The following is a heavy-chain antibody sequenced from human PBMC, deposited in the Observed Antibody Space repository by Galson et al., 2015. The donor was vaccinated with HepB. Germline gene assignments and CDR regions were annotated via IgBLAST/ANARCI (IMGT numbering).Heavy chain of an antibody. CDR2: IIPILGIA. CDR3: ARLGLDYGADY. D-gene: IGHD4-17*01. J-gene: IGHJ4*02. V-gene: IGHV1-69*10. Sequence: QSGAEVKKPGASVKVSCKASGGTFSSYAISWVRQAPGQGLEWMGGIIPILGIANYAQKFQGRVTITADKSTSTAYMELSSLRSEDTAVYYCARLGLDYGADYWGQGTLVTVSS. CDR1: GGTFSSYA.